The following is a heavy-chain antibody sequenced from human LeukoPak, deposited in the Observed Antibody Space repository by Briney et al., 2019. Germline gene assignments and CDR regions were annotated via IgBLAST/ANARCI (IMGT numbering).Heavy chain of an antibody. CDR2: IYRGGST. Sequence: GGSLRLSCAASGFTLSSNYMSWVRQAPGKGLEWVSVIYRGGSTHYAGSVEGRFTISRDKSKNTVCLQLNSLRAEDTAVYYCARSPDYGDPYWYFDLWGRGTLVTVSS. J-gene: IGHJ2*01. V-gene: IGHV3-53*01. CDR3: ARSPDYGDPYWYFDL. CDR1: GFTLSSNY. D-gene: IGHD4-17*01.